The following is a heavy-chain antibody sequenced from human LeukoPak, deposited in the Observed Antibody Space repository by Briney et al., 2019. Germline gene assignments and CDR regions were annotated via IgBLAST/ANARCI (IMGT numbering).Heavy chain of an antibody. J-gene: IGHJ4*02. V-gene: IGHV3-74*01. Sequence: GGSLRLSCAASGFTFTSHWMHWVRQAPGKGLVWVSRINSDGTSTTYADSVKGRFTISRDNAKNTLYLQMNGLRVEDTAVFHCAREGTYSNGPDYWGQGTLVTVSS. CDR2: INSDGTST. D-gene: IGHD3-22*01. CDR1: GFTFTSHW. CDR3: AREGTYSNGPDY.